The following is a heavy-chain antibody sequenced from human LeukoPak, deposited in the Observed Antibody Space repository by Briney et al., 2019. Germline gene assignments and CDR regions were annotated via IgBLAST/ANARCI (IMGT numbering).Heavy chain of an antibody. V-gene: IGHV3-30-3*01. CDR2: ISYDASDE. CDR3: ARQERLDV. CDR1: GFTFSSYA. J-gene: IGHJ6*04. Sequence: GRSLRLSCAASGFTFSSYAMHWIRQAPGKGLEWVAVISYDASDEYYPDSVKGRFTISRDNSKNTLYLQMNSLRAEDTAVYYCARQERLDVWGKGTTVTVSS.